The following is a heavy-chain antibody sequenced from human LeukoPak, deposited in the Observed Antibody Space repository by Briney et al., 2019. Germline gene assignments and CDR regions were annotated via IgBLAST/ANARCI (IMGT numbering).Heavy chain of an antibody. V-gene: IGHV1-69*05. D-gene: IGHD1-26*01. J-gene: IGHJ4*02. Sequence: VASVKASCKASGGTFSSYAISWVRQAPGQGLEWMGGIIPIFGIANYAQKFQGRVTITTDESTSTAYMELSSLRSEDTAVYYCASEGLIGGSYYFDYWGQGTLVTVSS. CDR1: GGTFSSYA. CDR3: ASEGLIGGSYYFDY. CDR2: IIPIFGIA.